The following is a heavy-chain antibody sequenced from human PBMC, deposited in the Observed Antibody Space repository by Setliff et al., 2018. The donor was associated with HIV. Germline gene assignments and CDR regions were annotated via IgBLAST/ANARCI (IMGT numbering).Heavy chain of an antibody. CDR3: ARGKTWLRFLDY. V-gene: IGHV1-18*01. J-gene: IGHJ4*02. D-gene: IGHD5-12*01. CDR2: TNTHSGYT. CDR1: GYTFNNYG. Sequence: GASVKVSCKASGYTFNNYGISWVRQAPGQGLEWMGWTNTHSGYTNYAQNVQGRVTVTMDTSTSTAYMELRSLKSDDTAVYYCARGKTWLRFLDYWGQGTLVTSPQ.